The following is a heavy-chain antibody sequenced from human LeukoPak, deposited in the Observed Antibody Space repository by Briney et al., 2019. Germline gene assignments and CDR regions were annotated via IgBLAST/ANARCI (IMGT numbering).Heavy chain of an antibody. D-gene: IGHD5-18*01. V-gene: IGHV3-48*03. J-gene: IGHJ4*02. CDR3: ARGGEYSFGYS. CDR1: GFTFSDYE. CDR2: IRSDGTTT. Sequence: PGGSLRLSCAASGFTFSDYEMNWARQAPGKGLEWVSYIRSDGTTTYYADSVKGRFTISRDNAKNSLYLHLNSLRAEDTAVYFCARGGEYSFGYSWGQGTLVTVSS.